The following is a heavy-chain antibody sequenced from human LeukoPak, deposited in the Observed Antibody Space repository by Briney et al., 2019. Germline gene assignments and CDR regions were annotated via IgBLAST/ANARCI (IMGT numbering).Heavy chain of an antibody. CDR1: GGTFSSYA. J-gene: IGHJ4*02. CDR2: IIPIFGTA. Sequence: SVKVSCKASGGTFSSYAISWVRQAPGQGLEWMGGIIPIFGTANYAQKFQGRVTITRDTSASTAYMELSSLRSEDTAVYYCARDRGNYYDSSGYHDYWGQGTLVTVSS. D-gene: IGHD3-22*01. CDR3: ARDRGNYYDSSGYHDY. V-gene: IGHV1-69*05.